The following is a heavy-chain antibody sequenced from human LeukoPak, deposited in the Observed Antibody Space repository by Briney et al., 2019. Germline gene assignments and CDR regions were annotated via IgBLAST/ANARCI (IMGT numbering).Heavy chain of an antibody. D-gene: IGHD1-20*01. CDR3: AALTGTTYPYYFDF. Sequence: SETLSLTCTVSGASIRHYYWSWIRQPPGKGLEWIGNLYHSGSPNYNPSLKSRVTISIDTAKNQFSLRLRSVTAADTAVYYCAALTGTTYPYYFDFWGQATLVTVSS. J-gene: IGHJ4*02. V-gene: IGHV4-59*01. CDR1: GASIRHYY. CDR2: LYHSGSP.